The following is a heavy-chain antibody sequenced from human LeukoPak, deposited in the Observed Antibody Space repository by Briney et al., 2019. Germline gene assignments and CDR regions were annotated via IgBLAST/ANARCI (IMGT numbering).Heavy chain of an antibody. J-gene: IGHJ4*02. CDR3: ARLPYSASYLAPFDY. V-gene: IGHV5-51*01. CDR1: GYRTISYW. Sequence: GETLMISCKGSGYRTISYWIGWVRQLPRKGLQWMAIIYPGDTDTRYNPSFEGELSNSADKSITTASLQWSSLEASDTAIYDCARLPYSASYLAPFDYWGQGTLVTVSS. CDR2: IYPGDTDT. D-gene: IGHD1-26*01.